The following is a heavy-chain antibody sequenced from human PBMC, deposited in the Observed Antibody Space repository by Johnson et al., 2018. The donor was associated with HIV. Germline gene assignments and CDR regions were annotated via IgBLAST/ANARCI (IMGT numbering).Heavy chain of an antibody. Sequence: VQLVESGGGVVQPGRSLRLSCVASGFTFHSYAMHWVRQAPGKGPEWVTVISYDGGLKYYADSVKGRFTISRDNSKNTLYLQMNSLRAEDTAVYYCARGWGIVGAKSAFDIWGQGTMVTVSS. CDR2: ISYDGGLK. V-gene: IGHV3-30*04. CDR3: ARGWGIVGAKSAFDI. J-gene: IGHJ3*02. CDR1: GFTFHSYA. D-gene: IGHD1-26*01.